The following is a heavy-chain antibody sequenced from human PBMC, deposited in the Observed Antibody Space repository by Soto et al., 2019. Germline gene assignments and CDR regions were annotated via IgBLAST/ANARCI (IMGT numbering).Heavy chain of an antibody. CDR3: ARDNYDILTGYYMARYFDL. CDR1: GYTFANYG. Sequence: QAQLVQSGGEVKKPGASVKVSCKASGYTFANYGITWVRQAPGQGLEWMGWISAYNGNTSYTQKLQGRVTMTTDTFTSTAYMQLRSLRSDDTAVYYCARDNYDILTGYYMARYFDLWGRGTLVTVSS. V-gene: IGHV1-18*01. CDR2: ISAYNGNT. D-gene: IGHD3-9*01. J-gene: IGHJ2*01.